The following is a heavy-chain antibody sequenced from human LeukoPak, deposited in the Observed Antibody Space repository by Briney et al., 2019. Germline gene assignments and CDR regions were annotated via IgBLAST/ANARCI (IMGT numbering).Heavy chain of an antibody. Sequence: GGSLRLSCAASGFTVSSNYMSWVRQAPGKGLEWVSVIYSGGSTYYADSVKGRFTISRDNSKNTLYLQMNGLRAEDTAVYYCAIANDYGDSFDYWGQGTLVTVSS. J-gene: IGHJ4*02. V-gene: IGHV3-66*01. CDR3: AIANDYGDSFDY. D-gene: IGHD4-17*01. CDR2: IYSGGST. CDR1: GFTVSSNY.